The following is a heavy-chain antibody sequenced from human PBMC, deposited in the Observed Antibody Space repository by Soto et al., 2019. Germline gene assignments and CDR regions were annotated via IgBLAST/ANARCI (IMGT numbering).Heavy chain of an antibody. Sequence: ASVKVSCKASGYTFTGYYMHCVRQAPGQGLEWMGWINPDSGGTNYAQKFQGRVTMTRDTSISTAYMELSRLRSDDTAVYYCARGVVGASVRFHYWRQVTLVTLS. V-gene: IGHV1-2*02. CDR3: ARGVVGASVRFHY. CDR2: INPDSGGT. J-gene: IGHJ4*02. D-gene: IGHD1-26*01. CDR1: GYTFTGYY.